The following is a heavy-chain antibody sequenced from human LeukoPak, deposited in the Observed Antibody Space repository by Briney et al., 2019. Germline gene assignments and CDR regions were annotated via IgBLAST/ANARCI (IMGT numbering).Heavy chain of an antibody. J-gene: IGHJ6*04. CDR3: ARDSREILTGYLSGMDV. CDR2: ITSSGSTI. CDR1: GFTFSNYY. D-gene: IGHD3-9*01. Sequence: GETLRLSCAASGFTFSNYYMSWVLQPPGKGLEWGSYITSSGSTIYYAASVKGRFTISRDNAKNSLYLQMSSLRAEDTAVYYCARDSREILTGYLSGMDVWGKGTTVTLSS. V-gene: IGHV3-48*03.